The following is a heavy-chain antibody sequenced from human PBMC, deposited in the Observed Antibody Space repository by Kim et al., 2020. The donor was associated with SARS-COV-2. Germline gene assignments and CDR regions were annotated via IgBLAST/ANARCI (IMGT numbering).Heavy chain of an antibody. CDR2: IYHSGST. D-gene: IGHD6-13*01. J-gene: IGHJ4*02. CDR3: ARDKGGSSWTLFDY. V-gene: IGHV4-59*01. CDR1: GGSIIDYY. Sequence: SETLSLTCTVSGGSIIDYYWNWIRQPPGKGLEWIGHIYHSGSTIYTPSLKSRVTISVDTSKNQFSLRVNSVTAADTAVYYCARDKGGSSWTLFDYWGRGTLLTVSS.